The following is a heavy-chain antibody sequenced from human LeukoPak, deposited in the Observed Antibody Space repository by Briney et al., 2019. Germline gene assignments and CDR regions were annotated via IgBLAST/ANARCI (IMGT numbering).Heavy chain of an antibody. J-gene: IGHJ5*02. CDR1: GFTFDDYA. Sequence: GGSLRLSCAASGFTFDDYAMHWVRQAPGKGLEWVSGIRWNSGSIGYADSVKGRFTISRDNAKNSLYLQMNSLRAEDMALYYCAKGRFLEWLPNNWFDPWGQGTLVTVSS. CDR3: AKGRFLEWLPNNWFDP. V-gene: IGHV3-9*03. CDR2: IRWNSGSI. D-gene: IGHD3-3*01.